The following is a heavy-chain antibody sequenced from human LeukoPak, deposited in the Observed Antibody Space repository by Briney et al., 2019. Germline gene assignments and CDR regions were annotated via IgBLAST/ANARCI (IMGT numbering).Heavy chain of an antibody. CDR3: ARGRTTGCGDYVSY. CDR1: GFAFSSYS. J-gene: IGHJ4*02. CDR2: INTDGSST. D-gene: IGHD1-1*01. Sequence: GGSLRLSCAASGFAFSSYSMHWVRQAPGKGLVWVSHINTDGSSTTYADSVKGRFTISRDNAKNTLYLQMNSLRAEDTAVYYCARGRTTGCGDYVSYWGQGTLVTVSS. V-gene: IGHV3-74*01.